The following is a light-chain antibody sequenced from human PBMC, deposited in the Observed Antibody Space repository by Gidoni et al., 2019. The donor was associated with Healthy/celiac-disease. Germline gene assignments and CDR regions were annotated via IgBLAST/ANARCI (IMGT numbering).Light chain of an antibody. CDR2: GAS. V-gene: IGKV3-20*01. CDR3: QQYGSSLRT. CDR1: QSVSSSY. J-gene: IGKJ1*01. Sequence: QSVSSSYLAWYQQKPAQAPRLLIYGASSRATGIPDRFSGRGSGTDFTLTISRLEPEDFAVYYCQQYGSSLRTFGQGTKVEIK.